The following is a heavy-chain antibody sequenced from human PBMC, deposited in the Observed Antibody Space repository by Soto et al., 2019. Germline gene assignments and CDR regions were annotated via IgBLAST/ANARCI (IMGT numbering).Heavy chain of an antibody. CDR2: INHSGST. CDR1: GGSFSGYD. D-gene: IGHD3-22*01. V-gene: IGHV4-34*01. Sequence: XAILSLTFAVYGGSFSGYDWSWIHQPPGKGLEWIGEINHSGSTNYNPSLKSRVTISVDTSKNQFSLKLSSVTAADTAVYYCARCPIVVVFDYWGQGTLVTVSS. CDR3: ARCPIVVVFDY. J-gene: IGHJ4*02.